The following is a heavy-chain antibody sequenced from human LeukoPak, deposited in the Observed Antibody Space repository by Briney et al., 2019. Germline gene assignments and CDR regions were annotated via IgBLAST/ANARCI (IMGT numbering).Heavy chain of an antibody. CDR1: GGSISSGGYY. CDR3: ARPKGVVPHEGFDP. Sequence: SETLSLTCTVSGGSISSGGYYWSWIRQPPGKGLEWIGYIYHSGSTYYNPSLKSRVTISVDRSKNQFSLKLSSVTAADTAVYYCARPKGVVPHEGFDPWGQGTLVTVSS. J-gene: IGHJ5*02. D-gene: IGHD3-3*01. V-gene: IGHV4-30-2*01. CDR2: IYHSGST.